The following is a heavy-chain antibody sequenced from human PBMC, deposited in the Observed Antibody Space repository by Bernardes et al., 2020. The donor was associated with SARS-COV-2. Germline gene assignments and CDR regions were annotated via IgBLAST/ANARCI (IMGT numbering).Heavy chain of an antibody. CDR1: GCSISGSSYY. V-gene: IGHV4-39*01. CDR2: IYYSGSA. CDR3: ARHAAGEYWGLISEYYFDY. Sequence: SETLSLTCTVSGCSISGSSYYWGWIRQPPGKGLEWIGSIYYSGSAYYNPSLKSRVTIFVDTSKNQFSLKLRSVTAADTAVYYCARHAAGEYWGLISEYYFDYWGQGTLVTVSS. D-gene: IGHD2-8*02. J-gene: IGHJ4*02.